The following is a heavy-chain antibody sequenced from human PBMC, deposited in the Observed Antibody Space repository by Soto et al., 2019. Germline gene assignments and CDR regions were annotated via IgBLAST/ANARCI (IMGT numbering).Heavy chain of an antibody. J-gene: IGHJ6*02. Sequence: SETLSLTCTVSGGSISSYYWSWIRQPAGKGLEWIGRIYTSGSTNYNPSLKSRVTMSVDTSKNQFSLKLSSVTAADTAVYYCARAPSSGSTYYYYGVDVWGQGTTVTVS. D-gene: IGHD3-10*01. CDR3: ARAPSSGSTYYYYGVDV. CDR2: IYTSGST. V-gene: IGHV4-4*07. CDR1: GGSISSYY.